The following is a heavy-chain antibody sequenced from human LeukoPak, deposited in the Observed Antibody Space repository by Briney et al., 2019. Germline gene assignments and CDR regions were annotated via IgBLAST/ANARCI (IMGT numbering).Heavy chain of an antibody. CDR2: INHSGST. D-gene: IGHD4-17*01. Sequence: SSETLSLTCAVYGGSFSGYYRSWIRQPPGKGLEWIGEINHSGSTNYNPSLKSRVTMSVDTSKNQFSLKLSPVTAADTAVYYCARGFYGPDAFDIWGQGTMVTVSS. V-gene: IGHV4-34*01. CDR1: GGSFSGYY. J-gene: IGHJ3*02. CDR3: ARGFYGPDAFDI.